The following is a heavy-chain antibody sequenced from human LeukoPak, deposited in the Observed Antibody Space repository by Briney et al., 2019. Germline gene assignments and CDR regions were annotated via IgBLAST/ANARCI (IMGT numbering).Heavy chain of an antibody. CDR1: GFTFSSYG. Sequence: GGSLRLSCAASGFTFSSYGMHWVRQAPGKGLEWVAVIWYDGSNKYYADSVKGRFTISRDNSKNTLYLQMNSLKTEDTAVYYCTTATYYYGRTVDYWGQGTLVTVSS. V-gene: IGHV3-33*01. CDR3: TTATYYYGRTVDY. D-gene: IGHD3-10*01. J-gene: IGHJ4*02. CDR2: IWYDGSNK.